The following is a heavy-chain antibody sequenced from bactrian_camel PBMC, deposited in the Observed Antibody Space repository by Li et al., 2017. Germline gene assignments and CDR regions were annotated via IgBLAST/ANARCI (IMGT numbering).Heavy chain of an antibody. D-gene: IGHD2*01. Sequence: VQLVESGGAMVQPGGLLRLSCVASGLTFDTYYMSWVRQAPGKGLEWVSSIYTGAGNAYYSDSAEGRFTMSADSAKNTVYLQMNSLNSEDTAVYYCVRDLSSTSSTSFLFGYWGRGPRSPSP. CDR1: GLTFDTYY. J-gene: IGHJ4*01. CDR2: IYTGAGNA. V-gene: IGHV3S5*01.